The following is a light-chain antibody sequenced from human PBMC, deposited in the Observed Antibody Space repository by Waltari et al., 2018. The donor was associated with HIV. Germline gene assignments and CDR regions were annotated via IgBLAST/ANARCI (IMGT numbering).Light chain of an antibody. CDR3: AAWDDSLGGHMV. V-gene: IGLV1-44*01. Sequence: QSVLTQPPSVSGTPGQRVVISCSGSSSNIGRNTGNWYQQLPGTAPKLIIHTTEQRPPGGSDRFSGSKSGTTASLAIRGLQSEDEADYYCAAWDDSLGGHMVFGGGTKLTVL. CDR1: SSNIGRNT. CDR2: TTE. J-gene: IGLJ2*01.